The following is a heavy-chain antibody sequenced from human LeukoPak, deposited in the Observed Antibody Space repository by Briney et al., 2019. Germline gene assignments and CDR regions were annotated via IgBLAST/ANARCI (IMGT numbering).Heavy chain of an antibody. V-gene: IGHV4-4*07. D-gene: IGHD6-13*01. CDR2: IYTSGST. CDR3: ARDIAAAGSWFDP. CDR1: GGSISSYY. Sequence: SETLSLTCTVSGGSISSYYWSWIRQPAGKGLEWIGRIYTSGSTNYNPSLKSRVTVSVDTSKNQFSLKLSSVTAADTAVYYCARDIAAAGSWFDPGAREPWSPSPQ. J-gene: IGHJ5*02.